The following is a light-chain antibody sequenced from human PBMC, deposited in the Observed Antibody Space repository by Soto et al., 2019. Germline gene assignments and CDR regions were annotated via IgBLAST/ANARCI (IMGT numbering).Light chain of an antibody. CDR1: SRDVGGYNY. CDR2: DVS. Sequence: QSALAPPASVSGSPGQSITISCTGTSRDVGGYNYVSWYQQHPGQAPRLMIYDVSNRPSGVSNRFSGSKSGNTASLTISGLQAEDEADYYCTSYTIYSTFLFGTGTKVPVL. J-gene: IGLJ1*01. CDR3: TSYTIYSTFL. V-gene: IGLV2-14*01.